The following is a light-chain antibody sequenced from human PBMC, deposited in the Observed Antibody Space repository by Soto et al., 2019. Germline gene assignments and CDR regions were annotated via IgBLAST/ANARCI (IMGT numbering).Light chain of an antibody. CDR3: QQYNSYSPWT. CDR1: QNVNKW. CDR2: DAS. Sequence: DIQITQSPSTRSASVGEGGTITCLASQNVNKWLAWFQQKPGKVPKLLIFDASTLQTGVPSRFGGGGSGTEFTLTISGLQPDDFATYYCQQYNSYSPWTCGPGTKGDIK. J-gene: IGKJ1*01. V-gene: IGKV1-5*01.